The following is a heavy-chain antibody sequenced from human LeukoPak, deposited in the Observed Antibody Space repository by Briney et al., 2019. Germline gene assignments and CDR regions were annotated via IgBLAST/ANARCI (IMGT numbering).Heavy chain of an antibody. CDR2: IIPIIGIA. Sequence: SVKVSCKASGGTFSSYAISWVRQAPGQGLEWMGGIIPIIGIANYAQKFQGRVTITADKSTSTAYMELSSLRSEDTAVYYCARGAELELRYGMDVWGQGTTVTVSS. CDR3: ARGAELELRYGMDV. CDR1: GGTFSSYA. D-gene: IGHD1-7*01. J-gene: IGHJ6*02. V-gene: IGHV1-69*10.